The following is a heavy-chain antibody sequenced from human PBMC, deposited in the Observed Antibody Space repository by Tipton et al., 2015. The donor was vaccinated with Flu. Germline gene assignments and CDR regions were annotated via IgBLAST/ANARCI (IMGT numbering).Heavy chain of an antibody. V-gene: IGHV4-38-2*02. CDR2: IHYSGSP. CDR3: ARGTYNSGWTGGHFEY. D-gene: IGHD6-19*01. CDR1: GDSMRSDYF. Sequence: TLSLTCTVSGDSMRSDYFWAWIRQAPGKGLEWIGNIHYSGSPHYNPSLKSRVTITVDTSKNQFSLRLSSMTAADTAVYYCARGTYNSGWTGGHFEYWGQGTLVTVSS. J-gene: IGHJ4*02.